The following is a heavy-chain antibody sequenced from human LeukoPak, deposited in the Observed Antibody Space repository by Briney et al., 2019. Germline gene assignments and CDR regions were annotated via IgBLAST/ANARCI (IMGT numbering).Heavy chain of an antibody. D-gene: IGHD6-6*01. J-gene: IGHJ3*02. CDR1: RFTFNNYW. CDR3: ARDRWSSSSSEGTLDI. V-gene: IGHV3-7*01. Sequence: PGGSLRLSCATSRFTFNNYWMSWVRQAPGKGLEWVANIKPDGSEKYYVDSVKGRFTISRDNAKNSLYLQMNSLRAEDTAVYYCARDRWSSSSSEGTLDIWGQGTMVTVSS. CDR2: IKPDGSEK.